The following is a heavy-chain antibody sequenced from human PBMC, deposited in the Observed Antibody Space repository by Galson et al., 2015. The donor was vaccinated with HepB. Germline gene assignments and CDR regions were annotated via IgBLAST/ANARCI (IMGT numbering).Heavy chain of an antibody. V-gene: IGHV3-48*03. J-gene: IGHJ6*02. D-gene: IGHD4-11*01. CDR3: ARDQSYSNYYHYTHYGMDV. CDR2: ISSSGSTI. Sequence: SLRLSCAASGFTFSSCEMNWVRQAPGKGLEWVSYISSSGSTIYYADSVKGRFTISRDNAKNSLYLQMNSLRAEDTAVYYCARDQSYSNYYHYTHYGMDVWGQGTTVTVSS. CDR1: GFTFSSCE.